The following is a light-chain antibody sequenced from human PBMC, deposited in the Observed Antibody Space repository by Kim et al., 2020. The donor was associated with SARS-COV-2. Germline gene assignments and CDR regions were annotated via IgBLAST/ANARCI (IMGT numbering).Light chain of an antibody. CDR2: QDS. CDR3: QAWDSSTPYV. V-gene: IGLV3-1*01. CDR1: NWGDKY. J-gene: IGLJ1*01. Sequence: SYELTQPPSVSVSPGQTASITCSGDNWGDKYACWYQQKPGPSPVLVIYQDSKRPSGIPERFSGSNSGNTATLTISGTQAMDEADYYCQAWDSSTPYVFGT.